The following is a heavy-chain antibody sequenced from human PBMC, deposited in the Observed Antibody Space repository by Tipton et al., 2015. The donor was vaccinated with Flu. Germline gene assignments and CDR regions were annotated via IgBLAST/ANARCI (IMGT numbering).Heavy chain of an antibody. J-gene: IGHJ4*02. CDR3: ARGSLASNFDY. V-gene: IGHV6-1*01. CDR2: AYSRSKWEI. Sequence: GLVKPSQTLSLTCAISGDSVSTFGAAWNWIRQSPSRGLEWLGRAYSRSKWEIDYAVSVRGRLTINVDTSKNQFSLHLNSVTPEDTGIYYCARGSLASNFDYWGQGSLVTVSS. CDR1: GDSVSTFGAA.